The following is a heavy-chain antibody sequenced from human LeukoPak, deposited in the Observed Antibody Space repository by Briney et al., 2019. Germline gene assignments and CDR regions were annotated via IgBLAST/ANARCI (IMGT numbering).Heavy chain of an antibody. D-gene: IGHD3-22*01. CDR3: ARDLGQYYDTSDNWFDP. Sequence: GGSLRLSCAASGFTVSSNYMSWVRQAPGKGLEWVSRINSDGINTSYADSVKGRFTISRDNAKNTLNLQMNSLRAEDTAVYYCARDLGQYYDTSDNWFDPWGQGTLATVSS. V-gene: IGHV3-74*01. J-gene: IGHJ5*02. CDR1: GFTVSSNY. CDR2: INSDGINT.